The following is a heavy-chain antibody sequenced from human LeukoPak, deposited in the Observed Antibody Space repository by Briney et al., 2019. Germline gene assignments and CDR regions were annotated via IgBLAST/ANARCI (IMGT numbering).Heavy chain of an antibody. CDR1: GGSISSYY. CDR3: ARVSRDGYNRYLDY. J-gene: IGHJ4*02. D-gene: IGHD5-24*01. Sequence: PSETLSLTCTVSGGSISSYYWSWIRQPPGKGLEWIGYIYYSGSTNYNPSLKSRVTISVDTSKNQFSLKLSSVTAADTAVYYCARVSRDGYNRYLDYWGQGTLVTVSS. CDR2: IYYSGST. V-gene: IGHV4-59*01.